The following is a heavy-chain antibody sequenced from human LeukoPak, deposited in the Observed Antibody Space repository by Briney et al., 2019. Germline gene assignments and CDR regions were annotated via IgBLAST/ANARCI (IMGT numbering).Heavy chain of an antibody. Sequence: GGSLRLSCAASGFTFSSYWMHWVRQAPGKGLVWVSRINTDGSSTSYADSVKGRFTISRDNAKNTLYLQMNSLRAEDTAVYYCAKDRSPEQWLVVNAFDIWGQGTMVTASS. D-gene: IGHD6-19*01. CDR2: INTDGSST. CDR3: AKDRSPEQWLVVNAFDI. J-gene: IGHJ3*02. CDR1: GFTFSSYW. V-gene: IGHV3-74*01.